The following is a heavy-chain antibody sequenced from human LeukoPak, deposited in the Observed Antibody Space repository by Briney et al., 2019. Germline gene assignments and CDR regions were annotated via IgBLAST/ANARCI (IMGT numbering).Heavy chain of an antibody. Sequence: GSSVKVSCKASGGTFSSYTISWVRQAPGQGLEWMGRIIPILGIANYARKFQGRVTMTRDTSTSTVYMELNSLRSEDTAVYYCARSGDGEDCSGGRCYSDWFDTWGQGTLVTLSS. CDR1: GGTFSSYT. D-gene: IGHD2-15*01. V-gene: IGHV1-69*02. CDR3: ARSGDGEDCSGGRCYSDWFDT. J-gene: IGHJ5*02. CDR2: IIPILGIA.